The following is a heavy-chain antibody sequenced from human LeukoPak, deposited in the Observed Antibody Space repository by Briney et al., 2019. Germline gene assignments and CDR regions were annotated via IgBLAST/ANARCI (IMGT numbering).Heavy chain of an antibody. CDR1: GFTLSGYW. D-gene: IGHD3-9*01. Sequence: GGSLRLSCAASGFTLSGYWMHWCRQAPGEGLVWVLRIDPDGMTTNYAASVKGRFTTSRDNARNTLYLQMNSLTAEDAALYYCTRGDAGRSGFMDVWGRGTTVTVSS. V-gene: IGHV3-74*01. J-gene: IGHJ6*02. CDR2: IDPDGMTT. CDR3: TRGDAGRSGFMDV.